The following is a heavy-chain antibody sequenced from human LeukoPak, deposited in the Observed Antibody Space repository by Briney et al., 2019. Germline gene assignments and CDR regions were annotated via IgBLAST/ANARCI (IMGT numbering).Heavy chain of an antibody. CDR1: GFTVSSNY. V-gene: IGHV3-53*01. Sequence: GGSLRLSCAASGFTVSSNYMSWVRQAPGKGLEWVSVIYSGGSTYYADSVKGRFTISRDNSKNTLHLQMNSLRAEDTAVYYCARVYSSSWYPFDYWGQGTLVTVSS. CDR3: ARVYSSSWYPFDY. J-gene: IGHJ4*02. CDR2: IYSGGST. D-gene: IGHD6-13*01.